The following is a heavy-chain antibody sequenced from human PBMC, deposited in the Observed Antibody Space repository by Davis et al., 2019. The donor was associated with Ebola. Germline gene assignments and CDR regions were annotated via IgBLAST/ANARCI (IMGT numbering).Heavy chain of an antibody. CDR1: GFTFSNAW. V-gene: IGHV3-15*07. CDR3: TTDGPRVLGFDY. D-gene: IGHD2-8*01. CDR2: IKSKTDGGTT. Sequence: GESLKISCAASGFTFSNAWMNWVRQAPGKGLEWVGRIKSKTDGGTTDYAAPVKGRFTISRDDSKNTLYLQMNSLKTEDTAVYYCTTDGPRVLGFDYWGQGTLVTVSS. J-gene: IGHJ4*02.